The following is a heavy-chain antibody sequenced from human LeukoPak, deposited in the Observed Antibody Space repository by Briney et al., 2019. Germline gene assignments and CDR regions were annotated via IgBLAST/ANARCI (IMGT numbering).Heavy chain of an antibody. J-gene: IGHJ5*02. Sequence: TGGSLSLSCAASGFPSTSYAMNWVRQAPGEGLEWVSSSGSEVRTYYADSVKGPFTSSRDDSRITVPLQMTSLRVDDTAVCYCAKGSRIAERPTIWLDPWGQGTLVTVSS. D-gene: IGHD6-6*01. CDR2: SSGSEVRT. V-gene: IGHV3-23*01. CDR3: AKGSRIAERPTIWLDP. CDR1: GFPSTSYA.